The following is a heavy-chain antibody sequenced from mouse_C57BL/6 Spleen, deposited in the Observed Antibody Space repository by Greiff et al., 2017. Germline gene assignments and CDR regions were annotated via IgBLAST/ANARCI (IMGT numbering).Heavy chain of an antibody. D-gene: IGHD1-1*01. CDR3: AREGGYGSSYGFAD. Sequence: EVHLVESEGGLVQPGSSMKLSCTASGFTFSDYYMAWVRQVPETGLEWVANINYDGSSTSYLDSLKSRFIMSRDNAKNILYLQMSSLKSEDTATYYCAREGGYGSSYGFADWGQGTLVTVSA. CDR1: GFTFSDYY. J-gene: IGHJ3*01. CDR2: INYDGSST. V-gene: IGHV5-16*01.